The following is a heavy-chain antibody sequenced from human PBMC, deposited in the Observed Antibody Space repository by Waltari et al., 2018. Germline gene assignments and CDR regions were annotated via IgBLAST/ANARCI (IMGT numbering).Heavy chain of an antibody. J-gene: IGHJ4*02. CDR1: VYTFTGYS. D-gene: IGHD3-10*01. CDR3: ARVPRRFGEFTPMNYFDS. V-gene: IGHV1-2*02. CDR2: INPKNGGT. Sequence: QVHLVQSGSEVKKPGASVKVSCKASVYTFTGYSMPWGGQAPGQGLEWMGWINPKNGGTNYAQKFQGRVTMTRETSISTAYMELARLRSDDTAVYYCARVPRRFGEFTPMNYFDSWGQGTLVTVSS.